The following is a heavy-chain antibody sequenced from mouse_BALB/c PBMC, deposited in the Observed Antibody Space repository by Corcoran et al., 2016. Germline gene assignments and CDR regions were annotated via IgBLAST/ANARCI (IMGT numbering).Heavy chain of an antibody. CDR3: VRDLYGNYGAMDY. Sequence: EVQLVETGGGLVQPKGSLKLSCAASGFTFNTNAMNWVRQAPGKGLEWVARIRSKSNNYATYYADSVKYRFTISRDDSQSMLYLQMNNLKTEDTAMYYCVRDLYGNYGAMDYWGQGTSVTVSS. V-gene: IGHV10S3*01. CDR2: IRSKSNNYAT. D-gene: IGHD2-1*01. CDR1: GFTFNTNA. J-gene: IGHJ4*01.